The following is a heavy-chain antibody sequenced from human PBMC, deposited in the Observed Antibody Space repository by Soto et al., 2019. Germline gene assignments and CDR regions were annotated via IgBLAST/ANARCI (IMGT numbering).Heavy chain of an antibody. CDR3: ASRIVATTTGTVDY. CDR2: INHSGST. D-gene: IGHD5-12*01. V-gene: IGHV4-34*01. CDR1: GGSFSGYY. Sequence: QVQLQQWGAGLLKPSETLSLTCAVYGGSFSGYYWSWIRQPPGKGLEWIGEINHSGSTNYNPSLKSRVTISVDTSKNQFSLKLSSVTAADTAVYYCASRIVATTTGTVDYWGQGTLVTVSS. J-gene: IGHJ4*02.